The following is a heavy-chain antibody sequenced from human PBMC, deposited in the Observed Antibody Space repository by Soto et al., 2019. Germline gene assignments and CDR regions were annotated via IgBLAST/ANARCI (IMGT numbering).Heavy chain of an antibody. D-gene: IGHD3-10*01. V-gene: IGHV3-30-3*02. CDR1: GFTLSSFA. CDR2: TSYDGLNT. CDR3: AKSSSGLRDYFDS. J-gene: IGHJ4*02. Sequence: VGSLRLSGAASGFTLSSFAMHWVRQAPGKGLEWVATTSYDGLNTFYGESVRGRFSISRDTSKNTLFLQMDSLKPEDTAVYFCAKSSSGLRDYFDSWGRGTLVTVSS.